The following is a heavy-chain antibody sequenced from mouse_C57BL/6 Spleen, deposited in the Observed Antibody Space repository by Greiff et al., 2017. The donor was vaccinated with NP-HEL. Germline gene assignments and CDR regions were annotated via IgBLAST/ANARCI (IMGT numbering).Heavy chain of an antibody. CDR2: ISSGSSTI. V-gene: IGHV5-17*01. CDR3: ARKYGSSHLDY. CDR1: GFTFSDYG. J-gene: IGHJ2*01. Sequence: EVQVVESGGGLVKPGGSLKLSCAASGFTFSDYGMHWVRQAPEKGLEWVAYISSGSSTIYYADTVKGRFTISIDKAKNTLFLQMTRRRSEDTAMYYCARKYGSSHLDYWGQGTTLTVSA. D-gene: IGHD1-1*01.